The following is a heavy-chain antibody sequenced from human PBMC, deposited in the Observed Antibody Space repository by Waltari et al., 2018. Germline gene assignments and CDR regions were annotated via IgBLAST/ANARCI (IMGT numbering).Heavy chain of an antibody. D-gene: IGHD1-26*01. J-gene: IGHJ1*01. CDR3: ARARGSYYGQYFQH. CDR2: MNPNSGNT. Sequence: QVQLVQSGSELKKPGASVKVSCKASGYTFTSYDINWVRQATGQGLEWMGWMNPNSGNTGYAQKFQGRVTITRNTSISTAYMELSSLRSEDTAVYYCARARGSYYGQYFQHWGQGTLVTVSS. CDR1: GYTFTSYD. V-gene: IGHV1-8*03.